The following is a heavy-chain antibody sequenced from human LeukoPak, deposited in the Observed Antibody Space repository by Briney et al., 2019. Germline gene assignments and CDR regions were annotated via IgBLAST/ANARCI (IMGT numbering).Heavy chain of an antibody. CDR2: IWYDGSNK. V-gene: IGHV3-33*01. Sequence: PGRSLRLSCAASGFTFSSYGMHWVRQAPGKGLEWVAVIWYDGSNKYYADSVKGRFTISRDNSKNTLYLQMNSLRAEDTAVYYCARDPGYDFWSGYPRYYYGMDVWGQGTTVTVSS. J-gene: IGHJ6*02. CDR1: GFTFSSYG. CDR3: ARDPGYDFWSGYPRYYYGMDV. D-gene: IGHD3-3*01.